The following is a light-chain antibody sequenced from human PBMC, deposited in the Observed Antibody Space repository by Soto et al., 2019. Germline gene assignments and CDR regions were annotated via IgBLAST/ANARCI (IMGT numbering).Light chain of an antibody. CDR1: RGISSY. CDR3: QQYDSLPIT. Sequence: DIQLTQSPSFLSASVGDRPTTPSRASRGISSYLAWYQQKPGKAPKLLIYAASTLQSGVPSRFSGSGSGTEFTLTISSLQPEDFATYYCQQYDSLPITFGQGTRLEIK. J-gene: IGKJ5*01. V-gene: IGKV1-9*01. CDR2: AAS.